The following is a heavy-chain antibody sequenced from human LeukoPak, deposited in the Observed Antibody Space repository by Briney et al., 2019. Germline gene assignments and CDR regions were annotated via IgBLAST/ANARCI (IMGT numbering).Heavy chain of an antibody. D-gene: IGHD3-16*01. J-gene: IGHJ4*02. CDR1: GFNFNIYS. Sequence: PGGSLRLSCVASGFNFNIYSMYWVRQAAGRGLEWVSSISSSSTYIFDADSVKGRFTISRDNAKSSVYLQMNDLRAEDTAVYSCASRNWGWGQGTLVTVSS. CDR3: ASRNWG. V-gene: IGHV3-21*01. CDR2: ISSSSTYI.